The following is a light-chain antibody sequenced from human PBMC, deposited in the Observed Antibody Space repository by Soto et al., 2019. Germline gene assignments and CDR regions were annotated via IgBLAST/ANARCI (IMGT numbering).Light chain of an antibody. CDR3: QQYGSSPPYT. J-gene: IGKJ2*01. Sequence: PGERATLSCRASQSVRSSYLAWYQQKPGQAPRLLIYGASSRATGIPDRFSGSGSGTDFTLTISRLEPEEFAVYYCQQYGSSPPYTFGQGTKLEIK. CDR1: QSVRSSY. V-gene: IGKV3-20*01. CDR2: GAS.